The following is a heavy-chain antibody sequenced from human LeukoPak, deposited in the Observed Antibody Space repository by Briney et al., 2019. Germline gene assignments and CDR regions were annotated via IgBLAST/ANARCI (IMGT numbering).Heavy chain of an antibody. J-gene: IGHJ4*02. CDR1: GGSISSGGYY. Sequence: SETLSLTCTVSGGSISSGGYYWSWIRQHPGKGLEWIGYIYYSGSTYYNPSLKSRVTISVDTSKNQFSLKLSSVTAADTAVYYCARSLSYSSSLPFDYWGQGTLVTVSS. D-gene: IGHD6-13*01. CDR3: ARSLSYSSSLPFDY. CDR2: IYYSGST. V-gene: IGHV4-31*03.